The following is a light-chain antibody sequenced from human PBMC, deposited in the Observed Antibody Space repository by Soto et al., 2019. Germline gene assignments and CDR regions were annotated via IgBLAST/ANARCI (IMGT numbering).Light chain of an antibody. J-gene: IGKJ1*01. V-gene: IGKV3-15*01. CDR3: QQYNNWPLRT. CDR2: GAS. Sequence: EIVMTQSPATLSVSPGERATLSCRASQSVSSDLAWYQQKPGQAPRLLIYGASTRATDIPARFSGSGSGTEFTRTISSLQAEDFAVYYCQQYNNWPLRTFGQGTKVGIK. CDR1: QSVSSD.